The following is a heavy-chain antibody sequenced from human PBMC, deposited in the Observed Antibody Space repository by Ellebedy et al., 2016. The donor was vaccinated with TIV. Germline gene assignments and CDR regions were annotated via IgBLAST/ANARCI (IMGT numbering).Heavy chain of an antibody. CDR2: IYYTGST. CDR3: ARERQSYDF. V-gene: IGHV4-39*07. J-gene: IGHJ4*02. CDR1: GGSINRNLSY. Sequence: MPSETLSLTCSVSGGSINRNLSYWGWIRQPPGKGLEWIGTIYYTGSTYYNPSLQSRVTISMDTSKNKFSLRLTSVTAADTAVYYCARERQSYDFWGQGTLVTVSS.